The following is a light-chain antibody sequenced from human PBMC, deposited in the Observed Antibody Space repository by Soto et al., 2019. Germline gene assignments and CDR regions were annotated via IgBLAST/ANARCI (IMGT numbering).Light chain of an antibody. Sequence: EIVLPQSPDTLSLSPGERATLSCRASQSVTSKYLAWYQQKPGQAPRLLIHGASNRATGIPDRFSGSGSGTDFTLTISRLEPEDFALYYCQQYGSSVQFGGGTKVEIK. CDR3: QQYGSSVQ. V-gene: IGKV3-20*01. CDR1: QSVTSKY. J-gene: IGKJ4*02. CDR2: GAS.